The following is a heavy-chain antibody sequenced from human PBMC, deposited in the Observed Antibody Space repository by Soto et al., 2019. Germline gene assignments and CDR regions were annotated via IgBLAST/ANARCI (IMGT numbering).Heavy chain of an antibody. D-gene: IGHD2-2*01. Sequence: SETLSLTCTVSGGSVSSGGYYWSWIRQPPGKGLEWIGYNHYSGSTDYNPSLKSRVTISIDKSKNQFSLKLSSVTAADTAVYYCARGDVRVSAPRFFDYWGQGALVTVSS. V-gene: IGHV4-61*08. CDR2: NHYSGST. J-gene: IGHJ4*02. CDR3: ARGDVRVSAPRFFDY. CDR1: GGSVSSGGYY.